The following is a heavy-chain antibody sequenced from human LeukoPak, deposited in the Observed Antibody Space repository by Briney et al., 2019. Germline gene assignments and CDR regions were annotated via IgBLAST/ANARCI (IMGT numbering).Heavy chain of an antibody. J-gene: IGHJ2*01. D-gene: IGHD3-10*01. V-gene: IGHV3-23*01. Sequence: GGSLRLSCTASGFTFSIYPLTWVRQAPGKGPEWVSTIGTSGDTYYADSVKGRFTISRDDSNNALYLHMNSLRAEDAAVYYCAKSKGVQGRGYFDLWGRGTLVTVSS. CDR1: GFTFSIYP. CDR3: AKSKGVQGRGYFDL. CDR2: IGTSGDT.